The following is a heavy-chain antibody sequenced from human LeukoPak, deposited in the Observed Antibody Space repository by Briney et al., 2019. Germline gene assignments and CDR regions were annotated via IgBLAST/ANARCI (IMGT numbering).Heavy chain of an antibody. CDR2: INPNSGGT. J-gene: IGHJ5*02. V-gene: IGHV1-2*02. CDR1: GYSFTDYY. CDR3: ARADRLHGGPYLIGP. D-gene: IGHD2-21*01. Sequence: ASVKVSCKTSGYSFTDYYMHWVRQAPGQGLEWMGWINPNSGGTSSAQKFQGRVTMTRDTSITTVYMEVSWLASDDTAIYYCARADRLHGGPYLIGPWGQGTLVTVSA.